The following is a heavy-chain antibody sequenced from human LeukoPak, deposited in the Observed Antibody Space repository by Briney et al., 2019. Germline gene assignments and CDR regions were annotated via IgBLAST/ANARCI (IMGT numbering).Heavy chain of an antibody. CDR1: GYTFTGYY. V-gene: IGHV1-2*04. CDR2: INPNSGGT. J-gene: IGHJ4*02. CDR3: ASSDEWYFNFDY. Sequence: ASVKVSCKASGYTFTGYYMHWVRQAPGQGLEWMGWINPNSGGTNYAQKFQGWVTMTRDTSISTAYMELSRLRSEDTAVYYCASSDEWYFNFDYWGQGTLVTVSS. D-gene: IGHD3-3*01.